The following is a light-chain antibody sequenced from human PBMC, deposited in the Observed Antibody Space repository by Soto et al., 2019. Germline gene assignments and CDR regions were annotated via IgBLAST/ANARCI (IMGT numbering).Light chain of an antibody. CDR2: WAS. V-gene: IGKV4-1*01. Sequence: DIVMTQSPDSLAVSLGERATINCKSSQSVVYSSNNKNYLTWYQQKPGQPPKLLIYWASTRESGVPDRFSGSGSGTDFTLTISSLQAEDAAVYYCQQFYSTPYTFGQGTKLEIK. J-gene: IGKJ2*01. CDR1: QSVVYSSNNKNY. CDR3: QQFYSTPYT.